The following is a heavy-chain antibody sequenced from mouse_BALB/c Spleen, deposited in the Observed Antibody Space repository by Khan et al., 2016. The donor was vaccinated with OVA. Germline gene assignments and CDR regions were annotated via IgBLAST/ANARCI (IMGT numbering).Heavy chain of an antibody. D-gene: IGHD2-2*01. Sequence: VQLQQSGPELMKPGASVKISCKASGYSFTTYYIHWVMQSHGKSLEWIGYIDPFSGGTTYNQKFKGKATLTVDKPSSTAYIHLSNLTSEDSAVYYCTRHGYVAWFTYWGQGTLVTVSA. CDR3: TRHGYVAWFTY. CDR2: IDPFSGGT. CDR1: GYSFTTYY. J-gene: IGHJ3*01. V-gene: IGHV1S135*01.